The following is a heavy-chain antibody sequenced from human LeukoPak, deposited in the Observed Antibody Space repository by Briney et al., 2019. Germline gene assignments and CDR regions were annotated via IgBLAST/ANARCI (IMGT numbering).Heavy chain of an antibody. CDR3: ARAGYCSSTSCQWVPLV. V-gene: IGHV4-59*01. Sequence: PSETLSLTCTVSGGSIKNYYWIWIRQSPGKGLEWIGYIYYSGSTNYNPSLKSRVTISVDTSKNQFSLKLNSVTAADTAVYYCARAGYCSSTSCQWVPLVWGQGTTVTDSS. D-gene: IGHD2-2*03. CDR1: GGSIKNYY. J-gene: IGHJ6*02. CDR2: IYYSGST.